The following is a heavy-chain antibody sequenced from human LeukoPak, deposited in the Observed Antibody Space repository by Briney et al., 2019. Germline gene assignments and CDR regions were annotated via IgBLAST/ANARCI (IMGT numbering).Heavy chain of an antibody. Sequence: ASVKVSCKASGYTFTGYYMHWVRQAPGQGLEWMGWINPNSGGTNYAQKFQGRVTMTRDTSISTAYMELSRLRSDDTAVYYCARGVVETPERWFDPRGQGTLVTVSS. D-gene: IGHD2-2*01. J-gene: IGHJ5*02. CDR1: GYTFTGYY. V-gene: IGHV1-2*02. CDR2: INPNSGGT. CDR3: ARGVVETPERWFDP.